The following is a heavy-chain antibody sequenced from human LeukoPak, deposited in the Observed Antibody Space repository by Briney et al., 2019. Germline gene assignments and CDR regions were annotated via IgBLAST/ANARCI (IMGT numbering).Heavy chain of an antibody. CDR3: ARTTEAHSWRTRYYDYYMDV. D-gene: IGHD6-13*01. J-gene: IGHJ6*03. V-gene: IGHV4-59*01. CDR1: GDSIIGYY. Sequence: SETLSLTCSVSGDSIIGYYWGWIRQPPGKGLEWIGYIYYSGSTNYNPSLKSRVTISVDTSKNQFSLKLSSVTAADTAVYYCARTTEAHSWRTRYYDYYMDVWGKGTTVTVSS. CDR2: IYYSGST.